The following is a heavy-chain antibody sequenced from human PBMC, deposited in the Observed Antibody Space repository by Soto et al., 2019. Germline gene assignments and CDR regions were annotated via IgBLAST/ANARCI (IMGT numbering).Heavy chain of an antibody. CDR2: IIPIFGTA. CDR1: GGTFSSYA. V-gene: IGHV1-69*01. CDR3: ATGYCSGGSCYAYYCYGMDV. J-gene: IGHJ6*02. D-gene: IGHD2-15*01. Sequence: QVQLVQSGAEVKKPGSSVKVSCKASGGTFSSYAISWVRQAPGQGLEWMGGIIPIFGTANYAQKFQGRVTITADESTSTAYMELSSRRAEDTAVYYCATGYCSGGSCYAYYCYGMDVWGQGTTVTVSS.